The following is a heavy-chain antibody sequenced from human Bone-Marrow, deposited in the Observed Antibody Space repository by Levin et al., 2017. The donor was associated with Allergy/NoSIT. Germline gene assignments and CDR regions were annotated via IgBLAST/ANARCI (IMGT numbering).Heavy chain of an antibody. Sequence: SQTLSLTCTLSGLVTRGSYYWSWIRQSPGKGLEWIGYIYYTGSTDYNPSLTSRVSISADKSKRQFYPRMTSVTAADTAQYYCCYVYYVAGAFPIWGQGTKVIVSS. CDR3: CYVYYVAGAFPI. D-gene: IGHD3-16*01. V-gene: IGHV4-61*01. J-gene: IGHJ3*02. CDR1: GLVTRGSYY. CDR2: IYYTGST.